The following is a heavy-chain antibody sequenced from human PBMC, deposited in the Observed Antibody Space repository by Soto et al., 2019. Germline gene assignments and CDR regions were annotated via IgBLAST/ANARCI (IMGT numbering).Heavy chain of an antibody. Sequence: QVQLQESGPGLVKPSETLSLTCSISGGSISDYQWNWIRQPPGKGLEWIGYIYYSGRTNYNPSLKSRLTISLDTSTRQFSLRLRSVTAADTAVYYCARMRGLGEISPYLDWWGQGALVTVSS. CDR2: IYYSGRT. D-gene: IGHD3-16*01. CDR1: GGSISDYQ. CDR3: ARMRGLGEISPYLDW. V-gene: IGHV4-59*01. J-gene: IGHJ4*02.